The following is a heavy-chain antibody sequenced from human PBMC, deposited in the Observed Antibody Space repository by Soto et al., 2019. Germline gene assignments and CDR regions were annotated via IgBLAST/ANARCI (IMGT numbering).Heavy chain of an antibody. CDR2: IGTSSSYI. Sequence: GGSLRLSCAASGFTFNNYNMNWVRQAPGKGLEWVSSIGTSSSYIYYADSLKGRFTISRDNAENSLYLQMNSLRAEDTAVYYCSGVLSGTPNYYYMDVWGEGTTVTVSS. CDR3: SGVLSGTPNYYYMDV. D-gene: IGHD2-15*01. CDR1: GFTFNNYN. V-gene: IGHV3-21*01. J-gene: IGHJ6*03.